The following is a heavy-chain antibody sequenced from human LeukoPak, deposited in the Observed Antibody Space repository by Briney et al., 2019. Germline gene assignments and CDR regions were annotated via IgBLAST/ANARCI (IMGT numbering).Heavy chain of an antibody. CDR1: GYTFTSYA. V-gene: IGHV1-2*02. CDR2: INPNSGGT. Sequence: ASVKVSCKASGYTFTSYAMNWVRQAPGQGLEWMGWINPNSGGTNYAQKFQGRVTMTRDTSITTAYMELTSLRSDDTAVYYCARDLFYSVSGTYYNVGRVFNYWGQGTLVTVSS. D-gene: IGHD3-10*01. J-gene: IGHJ4*02. CDR3: ARDLFYSVSGTYYNVGRVFNY.